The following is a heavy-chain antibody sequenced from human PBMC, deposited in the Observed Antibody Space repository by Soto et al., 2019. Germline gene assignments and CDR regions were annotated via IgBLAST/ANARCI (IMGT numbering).Heavy chain of an antibody. J-gene: IGHJ4*02. V-gene: IGHV3-30-3*01. Sequence: GGSLRLSCAASGFTFSSYAMHWVRQAPGKGLEWVAVISYDGSNKYYADSVKGRFTISRDNSKNTLYLQMNSLRAEDTAVYYCARGTADYGDYSFDYWGQGTLVTVSS. CDR1: GFTFSSYA. CDR2: ISYDGSNK. CDR3: ARGTADYGDYSFDY. D-gene: IGHD4-17*01.